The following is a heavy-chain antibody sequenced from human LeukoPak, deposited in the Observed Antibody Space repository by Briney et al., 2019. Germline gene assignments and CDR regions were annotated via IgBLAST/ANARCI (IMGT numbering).Heavy chain of an antibody. CDR1: GGSISSYY. CDR3: ARDSSSWYSRRYFDL. CDR2: IYYSGST. V-gene: IGHV4-59*01. D-gene: IGHD6-13*01. Sequence: SETLSLTCTVSGGSISSYYWSWIRQPPGKGLEWIGYIYYSGSTNYNPSLKSRVTISVDTSKNQFSLKLSSVTAADTAVYYCARDSSSWYSRRYFDLWGRGTLVTVSS. J-gene: IGHJ2*01.